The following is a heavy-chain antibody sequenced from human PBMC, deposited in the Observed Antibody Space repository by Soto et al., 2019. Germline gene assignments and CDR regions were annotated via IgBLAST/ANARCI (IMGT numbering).Heavy chain of an antibody. V-gene: IGHV5-51*03. CDR1: GYSFTSYW. CDR3: ARTGKAGKYGDYVLASNSFGAFDI. CDR2: IYPGDSDT. Sequence: EVQLVQSGAEVKKPGESLKISCKGSGYSFTSYWIGWVRQMPGKGLEWMGIIYPGDSDTRYSPSFQGQVTISADKSISTAYLQWSSLKASDTAMYYCARTGKAGKYGDYVLASNSFGAFDIWGQGTMVTVSS. J-gene: IGHJ3*02. D-gene: IGHD4-17*01.